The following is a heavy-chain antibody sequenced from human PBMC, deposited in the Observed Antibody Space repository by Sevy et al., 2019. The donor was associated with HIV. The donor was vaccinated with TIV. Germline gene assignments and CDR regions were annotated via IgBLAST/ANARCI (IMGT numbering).Heavy chain of an antibody. J-gene: IGHJ4*02. D-gene: IGHD3-16*01. CDR2: ISSDVSRK. CDR1: GFNFSTYA. Sequence: GGSLRLSCSASGFNFSTYAMHWVRQTPGKGLEWVAVISSDVSRKYYAASVRGRLAISRDNSKNTLSLQMSSLRGEDTAFYYCASDARGDAALPDYWGQGTLVTVSS. CDR3: ASDARGDAALPDY. V-gene: IGHV3-30*09.